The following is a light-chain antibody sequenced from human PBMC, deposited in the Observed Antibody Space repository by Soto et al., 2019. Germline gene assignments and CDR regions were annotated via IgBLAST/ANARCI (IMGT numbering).Light chain of an antibody. V-gene: IGKV3-20*01. CDR3: QQYGSSPLT. CDR2: DAS. J-gene: IGKJ4*01. Sequence: EIVLTQSRDTLSLSPGERATLSCRASQSVRSYYLAWYQQKPGQAPRFLIYDASSRATGIPDRFSGSGSGTDFTLTISRLEPEDFAVYYCQQYGSSPLTFGGGTKVEIK. CDR1: QSVRSYY.